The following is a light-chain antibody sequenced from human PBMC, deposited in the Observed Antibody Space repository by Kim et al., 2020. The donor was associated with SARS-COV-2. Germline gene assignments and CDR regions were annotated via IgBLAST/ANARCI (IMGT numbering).Light chain of an antibody. J-gene: IGLJ2*01. CDR3: QSYDSSSVV. CDR2: ENN. CDR1: SDSIADY. Sequence: NFMLTQPHSVSESPGKTVTISCTRNSDSIADYVQWYQQRPGSAPTTVIYENNLRPSGVPDRFSGSIDSSSNSASLTISGLKTEDEADYYCQSYDSSSVVFGGGTQLTVL. V-gene: IGLV6-57*04.